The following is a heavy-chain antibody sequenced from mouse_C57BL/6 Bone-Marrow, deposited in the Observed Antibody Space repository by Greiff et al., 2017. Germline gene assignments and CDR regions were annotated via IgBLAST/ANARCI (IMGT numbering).Heavy chain of an antibody. CDR1: GYTFTSYN. J-gene: IGHJ4*01. CDR2: IYPGNGDT. Sequence: QVQLQQSGAELVRPGASVKMSCKASGYTFTSYNMHWVKQTPRQGLEWIGAIYPGNGDTSYNQKFKGKATLTVDKSSSTAYMQLSSLTSEDSAVYFCAIPHYYGSSLYAMDYWGQGTSVTVSS. V-gene: IGHV1-12*01. CDR3: AIPHYYGSSLYAMDY. D-gene: IGHD1-1*01.